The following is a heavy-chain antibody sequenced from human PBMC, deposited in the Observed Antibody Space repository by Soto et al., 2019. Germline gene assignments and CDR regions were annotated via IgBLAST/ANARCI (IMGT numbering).Heavy chain of an antibody. D-gene: IGHD1-1*01. CDR3: ARTRKYNNSPGVDS. CDR1: GCSITTTNYY. Sequence: SETLSLTCTVSGCSITTTNYYWGWIRQPPGNGLEWIGSIHYSGSTYYNPSLKTRVTISVDTSKDQFSLELSSVTAADTAVYFCARTRKYNNSPGVDSWGQGALVTVSS. J-gene: IGHJ4*02. V-gene: IGHV4-39*01. CDR2: IHYSGST.